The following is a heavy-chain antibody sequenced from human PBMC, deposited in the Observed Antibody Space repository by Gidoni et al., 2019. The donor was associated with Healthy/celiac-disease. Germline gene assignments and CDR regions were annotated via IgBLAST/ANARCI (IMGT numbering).Heavy chain of an antibody. J-gene: IGHJ6*02. CDR1: GFTFSSYA. CDR2: ISYDGSNK. V-gene: IGHV3-30*04. Sequence: QVQLVESGGGVVQPGRSLRLSCAASGFTFSSYAMHWVRQAPGKGLEWVAVISYDGSNKYCADSVKGRFTISRDNSKNTLYLQMNSLRAEDTAVYYCARSHGSSSWPLNYYYGMDVWGQGTTVTVSS. CDR3: ARSHGSSSWPLNYYYGMDV. D-gene: IGHD6-13*01.